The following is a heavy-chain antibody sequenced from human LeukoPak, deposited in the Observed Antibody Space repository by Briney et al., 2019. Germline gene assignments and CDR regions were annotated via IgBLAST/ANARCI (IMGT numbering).Heavy chain of an antibody. CDR1: GITFDSYA. J-gene: IGHJ1*01. D-gene: IGHD2-21*02. V-gene: IGHV3-23*01. CDR2: ISGSGGRT. Sequence: PGGSLRLSCAAAGITFDSYAMSWVRQAPGKGLEWISVISGSGGRTSYADSVKGRFMISRNNSKNTLHLQMHSLRAEDTAVYYCVKEKLAYCGGDCFGEYFQDWGQGTLVTVSS. CDR3: VKEKLAYCGGDCFGEYFQD.